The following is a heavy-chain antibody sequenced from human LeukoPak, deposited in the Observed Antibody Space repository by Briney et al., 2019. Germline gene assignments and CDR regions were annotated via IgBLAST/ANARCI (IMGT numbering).Heavy chain of an antibody. V-gene: IGHV1-18*01. Sequence: ASVKVSCKASGYTFTTYGISWLRQAPGQGLEWMGWISLYNGNTDYAQKVQGRVSMTTDTSTSTAYMELRSLRSDDTAVYYCARGKVEMATIFDYWGQGTLVTVSS. CDR3: ARGKVEMATIFDY. CDR1: GYTFTTYG. CDR2: ISLYNGNT. D-gene: IGHD5-24*01. J-gene: IGHJ4*02.